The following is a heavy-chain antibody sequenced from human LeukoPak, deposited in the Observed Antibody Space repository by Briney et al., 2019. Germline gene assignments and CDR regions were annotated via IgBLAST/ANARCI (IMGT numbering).Heavy chain of an antibody. Sequence: SETLSLTCTVSGGSISSYYWSWIRQPAGKGLEWIGRIYTSGSTNYNPSLKSRVIISVDTSKNQFSLKLSSVTAADTAVYYCAREEDSSGSPLAFDIWGQGTMVTVSS. V-gene: IGHV4-4*07. J-gene: IGHJ3*02. CDR2: IYTSGST. CDR3: AREEDSSGSPLAFDI. CDR1: GGSISSYY. D-gene: IGHD3-22*01.